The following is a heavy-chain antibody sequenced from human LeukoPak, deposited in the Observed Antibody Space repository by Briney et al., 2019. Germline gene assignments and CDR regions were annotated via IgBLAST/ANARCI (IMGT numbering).Heavy chain of an antibody. V-gene: IGHV3-21*01. Sequence: GGSLRLSCAASGFSFSSYAMSWVRQAPGKGLEWVSSITSSSSYIYYADSVKGRFTISRDNAKNSLYLQMNSLRAEDTAVYYCARDPYSGSYWDYYYYYMDLWGQGTRSPSP. D-gene: IGHD1-26*01. J-gene: IGHJ6*03. CDR2: ITSSSSYI. CDR1: GFSFSSYA. CDR3: ARDPYSGSYWDYYYYYMDL.